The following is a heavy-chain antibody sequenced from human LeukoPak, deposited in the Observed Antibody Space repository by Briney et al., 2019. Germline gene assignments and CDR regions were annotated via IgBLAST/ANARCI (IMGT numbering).Heavy chain of an antibody. CDR2: INYSGSS. Sequence: SETLSLTCAVSGGSISSYFWSWIRQPPGKGLEWIGYINYSGSSDYNPSLKGRVTMSVDTSKNQFSLKLSSVTAADTAVYYCARGGAERDGYNSDFDYWGQGTLVTVSS. CDR3: ARGGAERDGYNSDFDY. CDR1: GGSISSYF. V-gene: IGHV4-59*12. D-gene: IGHD5-24*01. J-gene: IGHJ4*02.